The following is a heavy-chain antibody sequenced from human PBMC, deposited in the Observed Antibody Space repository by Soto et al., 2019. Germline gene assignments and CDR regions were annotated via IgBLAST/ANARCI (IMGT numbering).Heavy chain of an antibody. V-gene: IGHV4-39*01. Sequence: LETLSVTCSVAGGSSSSSRYYWGWIRQPPGKGLEWIGSIYYSGSTYYNPSLKSRVTLSVDTSKNQFSLKLSSVTAADTAVYYCATHGVTAYYYYYMAVWGKGTTVTVSS. CDR1: GGSSSSSRYY. J-gene: IGHJ6*03. D-gene: IGHD2-21*02. CDR3: ATHGVTAYYYYYMAV. CDR2: IYYSGST.